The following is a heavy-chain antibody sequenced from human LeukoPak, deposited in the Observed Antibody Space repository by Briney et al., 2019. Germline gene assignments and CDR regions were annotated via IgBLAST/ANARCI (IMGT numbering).Heavy chain of an antibody. D-gene: IGHD1-26*01. Sequence: GGSLRLSCAASGFTFSSYAMSWVRQAPGEGLEWVSTISPSGGSTFYADSVKGRFTIFRDNSKNTLYLQMNNLRVDDTAVYYCAKDPYSGNPRGFDYWGQGILVAASS. CDR3: AKDPYSGNPRGFDY. CDR2: ISPSGGST. CDR1: GFTFSSYA. J-gene: IGHJ4*02. V-gene: IGHV3-23*01.